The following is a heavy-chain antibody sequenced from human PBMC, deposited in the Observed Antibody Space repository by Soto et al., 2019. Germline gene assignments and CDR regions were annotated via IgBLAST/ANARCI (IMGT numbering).Heavy chain of an antibody. CDR1: GFTFSSYG. Sequence: GGSLRLSCAASGFTFSSYGMHWVRQAPGKGLEWVAVISYDGSNKYYADSVKGRFTISRDNSKNTLYLQMNSLRAEDTAVYYCAKSSVVPAAPWGQGTMVTVSS. V-gene: IGHV3-30*18. CDR2: ISYDGSNK. D-gene: IGHD2-2*01. J-gene: IGHJ3*01. CDR3: AKSSVVPAAP.